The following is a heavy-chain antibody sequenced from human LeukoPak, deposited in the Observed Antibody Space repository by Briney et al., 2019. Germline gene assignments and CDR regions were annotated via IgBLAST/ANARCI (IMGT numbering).Heavy chain of an antibody. Sequence: GRSLRLSCAASGFTFSTYGMHWVRQAPGKGLEWVAVISYDGSNKYYADSVKGRFTISRDNSKNTLYLQMNSLRAEDTAVYYCANNLGYWGQGTLVTVSS. CDR2: ISYDGSNK. J-gene: IGHJ4*02. CDR3: ANNLGY. V-gene: IGHV3-30*18. CDR1: GFTFSTYG.